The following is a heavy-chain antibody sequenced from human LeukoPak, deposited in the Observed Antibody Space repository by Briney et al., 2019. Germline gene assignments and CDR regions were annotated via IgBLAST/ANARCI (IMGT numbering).Heavy chain of an antibody. CDR1: GGSVSSSDSY. D-gene: IGHD2-21*01. Sequence: SETLSLTCTVSGGSVSSSDSYWVWVRQPPGEGLEWIGSIDYRGTTCYNPSLKSRPTISVDTSKNQFSLKMTSVTAADTAVYYCARRGLVVVPLWGQGTLVTVSS. V-gene: IGHV4-39*01. J-gene: IGHJ4*02. CDR2: IDYRGTT. CDR3: ARRGLVVVPL.